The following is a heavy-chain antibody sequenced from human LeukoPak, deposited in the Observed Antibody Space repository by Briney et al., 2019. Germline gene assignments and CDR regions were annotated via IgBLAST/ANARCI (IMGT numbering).Heavy chain of an antibody. CDR2: ISSSSSYI. V-gene: IGHV3-21*01. Sequence: GGSLRLSCAASGFTFSSYSMNWVRQAPGKGLEWVSSISSSSSYIYYADSVKGRFTISRDNAKNSLYLQMNSVSAEDTAVYYCASGVLGYCSSTSCYEGVYWGQGTLVSVSS. CDR3: ASGVLGYCSSTSCYEGVY. J-gene: IGHJ4*02. CDR1: GFTFSSYS. D-gene: IGHD2-2*01.